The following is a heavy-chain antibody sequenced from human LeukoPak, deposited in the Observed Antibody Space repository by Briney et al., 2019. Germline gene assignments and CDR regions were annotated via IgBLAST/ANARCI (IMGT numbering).Heavy chain of an antibody. CDR3: ARDWFVDSGDDPFPFDY. V-gene: IGHV1-2*02. CDR1: GYTFTAYY. J-gene: IGHJ4*02. D-gene: IGHD5-12*01. Sequence: EASVKVSCKASGYTFTAYYIHWVRQAPGQGLEWMGWLNCNSGGTNYAQKFQGRVTMTRDTSISTAYLELNRLTSDDTAIYYCARDWFVDSGDDPFPFDYWGQGTLVSVSS. CDR2: LNCNSGGT.